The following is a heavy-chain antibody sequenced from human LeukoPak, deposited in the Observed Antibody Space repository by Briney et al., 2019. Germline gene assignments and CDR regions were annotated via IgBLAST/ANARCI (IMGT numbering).Heavy chain of an antibody. CDR1: GGTFSSYA. J-gene: IGHJ6*03. CDR3: AREVPAARSPGYYYYMDV. CDR2: IIPIFGTA. Sequence: ASVKVSCKASGGTFSSYAISWVRQAPGQGLEWMGGIIPIFGTANYAQKFQGRVTITTDESTSTAYMELSSLRSEDTAVYYCAREVPAARSPGYYYYMDVWGKGTTVTVSS. D-gene: IGHD2-2*01. V-gene: IGHV1-69*05.